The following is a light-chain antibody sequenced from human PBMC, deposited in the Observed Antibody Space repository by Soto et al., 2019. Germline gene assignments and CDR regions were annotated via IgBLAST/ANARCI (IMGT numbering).Light chain of an antibody. J-gene: IGLJ3*02. CDR2: DTS. V-gene: IGLV7-46*01. CDR3: LLSYSGGYWV. Sequence: QAVVTQEPSLTVSPGGTGTLTCGSSTGAVTSGHYPYWFQQKPGQAPRTLIYDTSNKHSWTPARFSGSLLGGKAALTLSGAQPEDEAEYYCLLSYSGGYWVFGGGTKLTVL. CDR1: TGAVTSGHY.